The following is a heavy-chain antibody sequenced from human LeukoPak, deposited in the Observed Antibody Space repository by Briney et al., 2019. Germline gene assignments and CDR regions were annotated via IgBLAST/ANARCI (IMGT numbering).Heavy chain of an antibody. CDR3: ARDMYSSRDDAFDI. D-gene: IGHD6-13*01. V-gene: IGHV3-48*03. Sequence: GGSLRLSCAASGFTFSSYEMNWVRQAPGKGLEWVSYISSSGSTIYYADSVKGRFTISRDNAKNSLYLQMNSLRAEDTAVYYCARDMYSSRDDAFDIWGQGTMVTVSS. CDR1: GFTFSSYE. J-gene: IGHJ3*02. CDR2: ISSSGSTI.